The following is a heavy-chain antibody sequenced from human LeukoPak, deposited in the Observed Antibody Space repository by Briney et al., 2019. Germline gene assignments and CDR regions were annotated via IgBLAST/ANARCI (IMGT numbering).Heavy chain of an antibody. V-gene: IGHV4-59*08. D-gene: IGHD3-16*01. Sequence: SETLSLTCTVSSGSISSYYWSWIRQPPGKGLEWIGYIYYSGSTYYNPSLKSRVTISVDTSKNQFSLKLSSVTAADTAVYYCARGAVWGSYNYFDYWGQGTLVTVSS. CDR3: ARGAVWGSYNYFDY. CDR2: IYYSGST. CDR1: SGSISSYY. J-gene: IGHJ4*02.